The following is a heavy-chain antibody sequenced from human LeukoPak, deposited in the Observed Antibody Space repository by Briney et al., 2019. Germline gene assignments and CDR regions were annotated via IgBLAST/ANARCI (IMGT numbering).Heavy chain of an antibody. CDR3: ARVTVSYSFDY. V-gene: IGHV4-38-2*02. CDR2: IYHSGST. D-gene: IGHD1-26*01. Sequence: SETLSLTCTVSGGSINSYYWSWIRQPPGKGLEWIGSIYHSGSTYYNPSLKSRVTISVDTSKNQFSLKLSSVTAADTAVYYCARVTVSYSFDYWGQGTLVTVSS. CDR1: GGSINSYY. J-gene: IGHJ4*02.